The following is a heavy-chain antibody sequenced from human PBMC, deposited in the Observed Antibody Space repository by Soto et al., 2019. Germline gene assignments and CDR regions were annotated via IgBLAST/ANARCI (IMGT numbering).Heavy chain of an antibody. CDR2: INPNSGGT. D-gene: IGHD6-13*01. CDR3: ARVRQQLTGHYYFDY. J-gene: IGHJ4*02. CDR1: GYTFTGYY. Sequence: ASVKVSCKASGYTFTGYYMHWVRQAPGQGLEWMGWINPNSGGTNYAQKFQGRVTMTRDTSISTAYMELSRLRSDDTAVYYCARVRQQLTGHYYFDYWGQGTRVTVSS. V-gene: IGHV1-2*02.